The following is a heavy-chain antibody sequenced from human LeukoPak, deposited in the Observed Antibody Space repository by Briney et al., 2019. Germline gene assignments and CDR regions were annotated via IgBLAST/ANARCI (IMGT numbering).Heavy chain of an antibody. V-gene: IGHV4-4*07. J-gene: IGHJ5*02. Sequence: SETLSLTCTVSGGSITNYYWSWIRQPAGKGLEWIGRIYTSGSTNYNPSLKSRVTMSVDTSKNQFSLKLTSVTAADTAVYYCARGTDFWSGYINRFDPWGQGTLVTVSS. D-gene: IGHD3-3*01. CDR1: GGSITNYY. CDR2: IYTSGST. CDR3: ARGTDFWSGYINRFDP.